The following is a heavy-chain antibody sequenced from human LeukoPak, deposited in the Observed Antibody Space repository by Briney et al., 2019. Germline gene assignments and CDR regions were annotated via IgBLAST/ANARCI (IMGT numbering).Heavy chain of an antibody. V-gene: IGHV1-2*02. CDR2: INPNSGGT. D-gene: IGHD4-17*01. Sequence: ASVKVSCKASGYTFTGYYMHWIRQAPGHGLEWMAWINPNSGGTNYAQKFQGRVTMTRDTSISTAYMELSRLRSDDTAVYYCARDKKLTVTNRDLYYYMDVWGKGTTVTVSS. J-gene: IGHJ6*03. CDR3: ARDKKLTVTNRDLYYYMDV. CDR1: GYTFTGYY.